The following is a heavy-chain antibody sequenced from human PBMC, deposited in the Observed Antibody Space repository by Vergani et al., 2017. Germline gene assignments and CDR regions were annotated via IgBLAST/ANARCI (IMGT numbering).Heavy chain of an antibody. J-gene: IGHJ4*02. CDR1: GGSFSGYY. CDR2: INHSGST. V-gene: IGHV4-34*01. D-gene: IGHD6-13*01. Sequence: QVQLQQWGAGLLKPSETLSLTCAVYGGSFSGYYWSWIRQPPGKGLEWIGEINHSGSTNYNPSLKSRVTISVDTSKNQFSLKLSSVTAADTAVYYCARGKLVHQYSSSWKPIDYCGQGTLVTVSS. CDR3: ARGKLVHQYSSSWKPIDY.